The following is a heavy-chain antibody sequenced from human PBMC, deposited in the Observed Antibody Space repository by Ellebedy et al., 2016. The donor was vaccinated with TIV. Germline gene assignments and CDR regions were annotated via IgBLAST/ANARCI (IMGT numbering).Heavy chain of an antibody. J-gene: IGHJ4*02. CDR1: GFTFSNHG. CDR3: AKEVGDDSSTYYPSY. V-gene: IGHV3-23*01. CDR2: VSGSGGST. Sequence: GESLKISCAASGFTFSNHGMSWVRQASGKGPEWVSSVSGSGGSTYYANSVKGRFTISRDNSKNTVYLQMNSLRAEDTAVYYCAKEVGDDSSTYYPSYWGQGTLVTVSS. D-gene: IGHD3-22*01.